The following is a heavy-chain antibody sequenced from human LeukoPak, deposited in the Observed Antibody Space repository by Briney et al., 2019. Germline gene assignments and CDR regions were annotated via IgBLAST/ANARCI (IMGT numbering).Heavy chain of an antibody. V-gene: IGHV1-2*02. CDR1: GCTFTGYY. CDR3: ARGYSGYGAKYNWFDP. CDR2: INPNSGGT. D-gene: IGHD5-12*01. J-gene: IGHJ5*02. Sequence: ASVKVSCKASGCTFTGYYMHWVRQAPGQGLEWMGWINPNSGGTNYAQKFQGRVTMTRDTSISTAYMELSRLRSDDTAVYYCARGYSGYGAKYNWFDPWGQGTLVTVSS.